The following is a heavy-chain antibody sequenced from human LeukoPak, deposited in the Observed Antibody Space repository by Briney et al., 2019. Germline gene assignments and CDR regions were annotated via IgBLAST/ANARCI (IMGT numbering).Heavy chain of an antibody. J-gene: IGHJ5*02. Sequence: GGSLRVSCAASGFTVSSSYMSWVRQAPGKGLEWVSVIYDAGSTYYADSVKGRFTISRDSSKSTLYLQMNSLRVDDTAVYYCARVGTASGILAWGQGTLVTVSS. CDR1: GFTVSSSY. D-gene: IGHD5-18*01. CDR2: IYDAGST. V-gene: IGHV3-53*01. CDR3: ARVGTASGILA.